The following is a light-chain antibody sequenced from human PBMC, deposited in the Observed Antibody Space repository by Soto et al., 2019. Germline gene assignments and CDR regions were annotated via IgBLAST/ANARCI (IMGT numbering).Light chain of an antibody. J-gene: IGKJ4*01. CDR1: QSVSTF. Sequence: EIVLTQSPATLALSPGERATLSCRASQSVSTFLAWYQQKPGQSPRLLIYDASRRATGIPARFSGSGSGTDFTLTISSLEPEDFAVYYCQQRSNWLTFGGGTKVEIK. V-gene: IGKV3-11*01. CDR3: QQRSNWLT. CDR2: DAS.